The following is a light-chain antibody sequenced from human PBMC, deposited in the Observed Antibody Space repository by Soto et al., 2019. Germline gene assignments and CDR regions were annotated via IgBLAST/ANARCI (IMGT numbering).Light chain of an antibody. CDR3: QQYYSYPRT. J-gene: IGKJ1*01. CDR2: AAS. CDR1: QGISSY. Sequence: IQMTQSPSAVSSSLGDRVTITCRTSQGISSYLAWYQQKPGKAPKLLIYAASTLQSGVPSRFSGSVSGTDCTLTISCLKSEDGSTYYGQQYYSYPRTFGQGTKVDIK. V-gene: IGKV1-8*01.